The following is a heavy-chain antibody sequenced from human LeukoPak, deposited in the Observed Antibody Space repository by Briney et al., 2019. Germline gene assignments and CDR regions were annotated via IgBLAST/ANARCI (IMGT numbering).Heavy chain of an antibody. CDR1: GFTFTNYW. CDR2: IKQDRSEK. V-gene: IGHV3-7*01. J-gene: IGHJ4*02. Sequence: GGSLRLSCAASGFTFTNYWMSWVRQAPGKGLELVANIKQDRSEKYYVDSVKGRLTISRDNAKNSLYLQMNSLRAEDTAVYYCARLREIPVFGVVTKSTSYFDYWGQGTLVTVSS. D-gene: IGHD3-3*01. CDR3: ARLREIPVFGVVTKSTSYFDY.